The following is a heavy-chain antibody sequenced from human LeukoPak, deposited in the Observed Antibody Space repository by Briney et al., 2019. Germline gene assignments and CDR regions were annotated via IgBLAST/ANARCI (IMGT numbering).Heavy chain of an antibody. V-gene: IGHV3-23*01. CDR1: GFTFSSYG. J-gene: IGHJ4*02. D-gene: IGHD3-22*01. CDR2: ITDADGST. CDR3: ARIASSGSYYFDY. Sequence: GGSLRLSCAASGFTFSSYGMSWVRQAPRKGLEWVSAITDADGSTYRADSVKGRFTISRDYSRNTLYLQMNSLRAEDTAVYYCARIASSGSYYFDYWGKGTLVTVSS.